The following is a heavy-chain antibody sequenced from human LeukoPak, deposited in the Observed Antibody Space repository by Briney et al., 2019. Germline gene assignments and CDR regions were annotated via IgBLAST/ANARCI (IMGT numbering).Heavy chain of an antibody. Sequence: GESLKISCKGSGYSLTSYWIGWVRQMPGKGLEWMGIIYPGDSDTRYSPSFQGQVTISADKSISTAYLQWSSLKASDTAMYYCARLRPSWHSAFDIWGQGTMVTVSS. CDR1: GYSLTSYW. V-gene: IGHV5-51*01. CDR3: ARLRPSWHSAFDI. D-gene: IGHD2-15*01. J-gene: IGHJ3*02. CDR2: IYPGDSDT.